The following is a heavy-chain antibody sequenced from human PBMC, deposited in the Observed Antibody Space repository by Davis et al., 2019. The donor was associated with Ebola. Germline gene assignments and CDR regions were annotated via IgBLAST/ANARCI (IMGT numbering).Heavy chain of an antibody. V-gene: IGHV3-30*03. D-gene: IGHD1-26*01. Sequence: PGGSLRLSCAASGFTFSSYGMHWVRQAPGKGLEWVAVISYDGSNKYYADSVKGRFTISRDNSKNTLYLQMNSLRAEDTAVYYCARGGSYYNWFDPWGQGTLVTVSS. J-gene: IGHJ5*02. CDR3: ARGGSYYNWFDP. CDR1: GFTFSSYG. CDR2: ISYDGSNK.